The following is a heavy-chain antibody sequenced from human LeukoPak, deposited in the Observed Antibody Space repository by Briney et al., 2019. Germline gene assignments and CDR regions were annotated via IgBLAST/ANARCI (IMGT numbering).Heavy chain of an antibody. D-gene: IGHD1-1*01. V-gene: IGHV1-24*01. CDR1: GYTLAELS. CDR2: FDPEDAET. CDR3: AAARTNWSVFDL. J-gene: IGHJ3*01. Sequence: ASVKVSCKVSGYTLAELSMHWVRQAPGKRLEWMGGFDPEDAETIYEQKFQGRVTMTEDTSTDTAYMELSSLRSDDTAVYYCAAARTNWSVFDLWGQGTMVTVSS.